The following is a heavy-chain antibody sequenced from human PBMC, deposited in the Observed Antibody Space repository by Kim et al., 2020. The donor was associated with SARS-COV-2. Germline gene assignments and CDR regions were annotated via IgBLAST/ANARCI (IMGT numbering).Heavy chain of an antibody. D-gene: IGHD3-10*01. CDR1: GGSISSSSYY. CDR3: VTSRVYYYGSGTTLDYFDP. J-gene: IGHJ5*02. CDR2: IYYSGNT. V-gene: IGHV4-39*01. Sequence: SETLSLTCTVSGGSISSSSYYWGWIRQPPGKGLEWIGSIYYSGNTYLNPSLKSRVTLSVDTSKNQFSLKLSSVTAADTAVYYCVTSRVYYYGSGTTLDYFDPWGQGTQVTVSS.